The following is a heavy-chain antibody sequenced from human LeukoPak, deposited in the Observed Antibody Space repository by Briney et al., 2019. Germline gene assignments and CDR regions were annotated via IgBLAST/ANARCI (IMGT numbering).Heavy chain of an antibody. CDR1: GFASGGDA. V-gene: IGHV3-23*01. J-gene: IGHJ4*02. CDR2: VSSSGSST. CDR3: AKVDCSSTTCYTVDY. D-gene: IGHD2-2*02. Sequence: SAASGFASGGDAMGWGNQAQGKGVEWGVGVSSSGSSTYYADSVKGRFTISRDNSKNTLYLQMNSLRADDTAVYYCAKVDCSSTTCYTVDYWGQGTLVTVSS.